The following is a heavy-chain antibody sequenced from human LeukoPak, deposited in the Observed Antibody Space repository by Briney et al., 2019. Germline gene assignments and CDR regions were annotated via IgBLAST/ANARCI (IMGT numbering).Heavy chain of an antibody. Sequence: PGRSLRLSCAASGFTFSRYAMHWVRQAPGKGLEWVAVTSFDGSYKDYADSVKGRFTISRDNARNSLYLQMNNLRVEDTGIYYCARDYTGGWNDYWGQGTVVTVSS. CDR3: ARDYTGGWNDY. V-gene: IGHV3-30*04. D-gene: IGHD7-27*01. CDR1: GFTFSRYA. CDR2: TSFDGSYK. J-gene: IGHJ4*02.